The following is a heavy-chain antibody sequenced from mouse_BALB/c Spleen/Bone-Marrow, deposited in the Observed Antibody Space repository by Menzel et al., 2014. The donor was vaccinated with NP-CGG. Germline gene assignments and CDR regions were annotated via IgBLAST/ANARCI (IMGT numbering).Heavy chain of an antibody. V-gene: IGHV7-3*02. CDR2: IRNKANGYTT. J-gene: IGHJ2*01. CDR1: GFTFTDYY. CDR3: ARALIVFDY. Sequence: VQLQQSGGGLVQPGGSLRLSCATSGFTFTDYYMSWVRQPPGKALEWLGFIRNKANGYTTEYSASVKGRFNISRDNSQSILYLQMNTLRAEDSATYYCARALIVFDYWGQGTTLTVSS.